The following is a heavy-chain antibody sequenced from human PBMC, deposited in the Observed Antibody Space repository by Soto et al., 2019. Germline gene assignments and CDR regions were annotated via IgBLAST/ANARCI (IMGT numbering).Heavy chain of an antibody. J-gene: IGHJ6*02. V-gene: IGHV4-59*08. Sequence: QVQLQESGPGLVKPSETLSLTCTVSGGSITSYYWSWIRQPPGKGLEWLGYIYYTGSTNYNPSLMSRVTISLDTSKNQFSLKLSSVTAAETAVYYCARHAYGSGFYYGMNVWGQGTTVTVSS. D-gene: IGHD3-10*01. CDR1: GGSITSYY. CDR3: ARHAYGSGFYYGMNV. CDR2: IYYTGST.